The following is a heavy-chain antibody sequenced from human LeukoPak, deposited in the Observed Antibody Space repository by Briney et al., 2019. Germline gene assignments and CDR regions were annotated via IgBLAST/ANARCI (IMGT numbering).Heavy chain of an antibody. CDR2: ISVYNDNT. CDR3: ARPGDSSGYYSFLDY. D-gene: IGHD3-22*01. J-gene: IGHJ4*02. Sequence: AASVKVSCKASGYTFSSYGISWVRQAPGQGLEWMGWISVYNDNTNSAQKLQGRVTMTTDTSSSTAYMELRSLRSDDTAVDYCARPGDSSGYYSFLDYWGQGTLVTVSS. CDR1: GYTFSSYG. V-gene: IGHV1-18*01.